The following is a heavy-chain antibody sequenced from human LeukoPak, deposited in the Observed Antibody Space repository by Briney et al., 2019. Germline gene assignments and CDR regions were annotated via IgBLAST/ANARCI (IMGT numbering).Heavy chain of an antibody. CDR2: IIPILGIA. V-gene: IGHV1-69*04. J-gene: IGHJ6*02. Sequence: GASVRVSCKASGYTFTSYAISWVRQAPGQGLEWMGRIIPILGIANYAQKFQGRVTITADKSTSTAYMELSSLRSEDTAVYYCARDLLWPNYYYYGMDVWGQGTTVTVSS. CDR1: GYTFTSYA. CDR3: ARDLLWPNYYYYGMDV. D-gene: IGHD3-16*01.